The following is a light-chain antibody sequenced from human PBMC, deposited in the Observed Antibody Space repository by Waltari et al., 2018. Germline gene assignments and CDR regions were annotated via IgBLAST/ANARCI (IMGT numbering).Light chain of an antibody. J-gene: IGKJ1*01. CDR2: CAS. CDR3: QQYYNWLWT. CDR1: QSVSST. Sequence: EIVMTQSPATLSVSLGERATLSCRASQSVSSTLAWYQQRPGQAPRLLIYCASTRATGVPARFSGSGSGTEFTLTISSLQSEDFAIYYCQQYYNWLWTFGQGTKVEIK. V-gene: IGKV3-15*01.